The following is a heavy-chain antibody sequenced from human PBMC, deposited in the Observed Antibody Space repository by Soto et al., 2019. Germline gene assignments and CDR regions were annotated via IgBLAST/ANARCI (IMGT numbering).Heavy chain of an antibody. Sequence: ASVKVSCKASGGTFSSYAISWVRQAPGQGLEWMGGIIPIFGTANYAQKFQGRVTITADESTSTAYMELSSLRSEDTAVYYCARVAISTIFGVVIRYYFDYWGQGTLVTVSS. D-gene: IGHD3-3*01. CDR3: ARVAISTIFGVVIRYYFDY. V-gene: IGHV1-69*13. CDR2: IIPIFGTA. J-gene: IGHJ4*02. CDR1: GGTFSSYA.